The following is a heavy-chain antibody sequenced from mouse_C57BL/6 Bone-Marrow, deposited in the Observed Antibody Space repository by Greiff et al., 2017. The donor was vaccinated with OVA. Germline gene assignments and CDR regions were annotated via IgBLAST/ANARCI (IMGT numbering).Heavy chain of an antibody. V-gene: IGHV1-26*01. J-gene: IGHJ4*01. CDR1: GYTFTDYY. D-gene: IGHD1-1*01. Sequence: DVQLQESGPELVKPGASVKISCKASGYTFTDYYMNWVKQSHGKSLEWIGDINPNNGGTSYNQKFKGKATLTVDKSSSTAYMELRSLTSEDSAVYYCCTVVARDAMDYWGQGTSVTVSS. CDR2: INPNNGGT. CDR3: CTVVARDAMDY.